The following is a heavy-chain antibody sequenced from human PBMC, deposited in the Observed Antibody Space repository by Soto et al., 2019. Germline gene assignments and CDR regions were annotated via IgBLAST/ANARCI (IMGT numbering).Heavy chain of an antibody. J-gene: IGHJ5*02. CDR3: ARGLAAAGLFGFGP. Sequence: SETLSLTCAVSGGSISSDGSYWSWIRQHPGKGLEWIGCLFYSGSTYYNPSLKSRVTISVDTSKNQFSLKLSSVTAADTAVYYCARGLAAAGLFGFGPWGQGTLVTVSS. V-gene: IGHV4-31*11. CDR2: LFYSGST. D-gene: IGHD6-13*01. CDR1: GGSISSDGSY.